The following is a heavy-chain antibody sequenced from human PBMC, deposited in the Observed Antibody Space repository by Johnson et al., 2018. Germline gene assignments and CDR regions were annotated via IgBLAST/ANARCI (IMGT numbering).Heavy chain of an antibody. Sequence: VQLVESGGDSVQPGGALRLSCAASEFSFRNYWMSWVRQAPGKGLEWVANIKQDGSEKYYVDSVKGRFTISRDNAKKLLYLQMNSLRAEDTALYYCARGRDFYGSGLDAFDIWGQGTMVTVSS. J-gene: IGHJ3*02. CDR1: EFSFRNYW. D-gene: IGHD3-10*01. V-gene: IGHV3-7*01. CDR3: ARGRDFYGSGLDAFDI. CDR2: IKQDGSEK.